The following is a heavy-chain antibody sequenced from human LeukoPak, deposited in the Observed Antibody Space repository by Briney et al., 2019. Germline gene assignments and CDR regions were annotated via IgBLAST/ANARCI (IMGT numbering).Heavy chain of an antibody. D-gene: IGHD3-22*01. CDR1: TSR. J-gene: IGHJ5*01. CDR3: ARDLWNFYDDSGYNRDFDS. V-gene: IGHV1-18*01. Sequence: ATVKVSCKATSRISWVRQAPGQGLEWMGWIGTYGGDTYYAQKFQGRITVTTDTSTSTVYMELRNLRSDDTAVYYCARDLWNFYDDSGYNRDFDSWGQGTLVTVSS. CDR2: IGTYGGDT.